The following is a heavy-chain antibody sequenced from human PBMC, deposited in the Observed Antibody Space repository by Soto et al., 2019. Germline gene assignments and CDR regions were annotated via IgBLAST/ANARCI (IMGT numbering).Heavy chain of an antibody. D-gene: IGHD2-2*01. V-gene: IGHV1-8*01. J-gene: IGHJ6*02. CDR1: GYTFTNYD. CDR3: ARGRRYCTTTSCYPPALFPYGMDV. CDR2: INPDSDNT. Sequence: ASVKVSCKTSGYTFTNYDINWVRQAAGQGLELMGWINPDSDNTGYAQKFQGRVTMTRDTSISTAYMELNSLRSEDTAVYYCARGRRYCTTTSCYPPALFPYGMDVWGQGTTVTVSS.